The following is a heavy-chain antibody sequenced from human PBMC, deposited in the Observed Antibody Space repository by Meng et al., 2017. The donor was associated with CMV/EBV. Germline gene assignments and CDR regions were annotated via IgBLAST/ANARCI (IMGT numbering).Heavy chain of an antibody. D-gene: IGHD6-13*01. J-gene: IGHJ4*02. Sequence: GGSLRLSCAASEFTFSSYTMSWVRQAPGKGLEWVSSITPNSSYILYADSMKGRVTISRDNAKNTLYLQMNTLRVEDTAVYYCVRDGHSWNFDYWGQGSLVTVSS. CDR3: VRDGHSWNFDY. CDR1: EFTFSSYT. V-gene: IGHV3-21*01. CDR2: ITPNSSYI.